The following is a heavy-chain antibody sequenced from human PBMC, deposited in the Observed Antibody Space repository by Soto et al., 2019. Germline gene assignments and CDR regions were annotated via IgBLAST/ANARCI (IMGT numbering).Heavy chain of an antibody. V-gene: IGHV3-23*01. CDR3: AKEGDYYDSSGYPLYFDY. J-gene: IGHJ4*02. CDR1: GFTFSSYA. CDR2: ISGSGGST. Sequence: EVQLLESGGGLVQPGGSLRLSCAASGFTFSSYAMSWVRQAPGKGLEWVSAISGSGGSTYYADSVKGRFTISRDNSKNTLYLQMNSLRAEDTAVYYCAKEGDYYDSSGYPLYFDYWGQGTLVTVSS. D-gene: IGHD3-22*01.